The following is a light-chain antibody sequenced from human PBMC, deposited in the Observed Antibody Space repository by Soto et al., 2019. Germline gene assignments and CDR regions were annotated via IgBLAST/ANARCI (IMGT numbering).Light chain of an antibody. V-gene: IGLV2-11*01. CDR1: SSDVGGYNF. J-gene: IGLJ1*01. CDR2: YVT. Sequence: QSALTQPRSVSGSPGQSVTISCTVTSSDVGGYNFVSWYQQHPGKAPKFMIYYVTKRPSGVPDRFSGSKSGNTASLTISGLQAEDESDYYCCSYVGSYTSYVFGTGTKLTVL. CDR3: CSYVGSYTSYV.